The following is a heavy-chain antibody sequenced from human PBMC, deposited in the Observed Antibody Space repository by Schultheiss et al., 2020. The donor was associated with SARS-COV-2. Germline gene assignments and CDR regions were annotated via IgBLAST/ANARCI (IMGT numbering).Heavy chain of an antibody. D-gene: IGHD3-22*01. CDR3: ARDQEYYYDSSGYYYRAFDI. CDR2: INSDGSST. Sequence: GESLKISCAASGFTFSSYWMHWVRQAPGKGLVWVSRINSDGSSTSYADSVKGRFTISRDNAKNTLYLQMNSLRAEDTAVYYCARDQEYYYDSSGYYYRAFDIWGQGTMVTVSS. V-gene: IGHV3-74*01. CDR1: GFTFSSYW. J-gene: IGHJ3*02.